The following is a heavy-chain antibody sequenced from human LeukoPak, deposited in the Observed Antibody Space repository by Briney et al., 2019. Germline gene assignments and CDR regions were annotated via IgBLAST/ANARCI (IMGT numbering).Heavy chain of an antibody. CDR3: AESREGYYDSSGYDY. V-gene: IGHV3-23*01. CDR2: ISGSGGST. D-gene: IGHD3-22*01. CDR1: GFTFSSYA. Sequence: GGSLRLSCAASGFTFSSYAMSWVRQAPGKGLEWVSAISGSGGSTYYADSVKGRFTISRDNSKNTLYLQMNSLRAEDTAVYYCAESREGYYDSSGYDYWGQGTLVTVSS. J-gene: IGHJ4*02.